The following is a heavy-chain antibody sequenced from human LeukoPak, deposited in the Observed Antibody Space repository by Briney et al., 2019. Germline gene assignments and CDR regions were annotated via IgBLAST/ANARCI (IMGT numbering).Heavy chain of an antibody. Sequence: PSETLSLTCTVSGGSISSSSYYWGWIRQPPGKGLECIGYINYSGSTKYNPSLKSRVTISLDTSKNQFSLRLSSVTAADTAMYYCARNLGGYTYAFDYWGQGALVTVSS. CDR3: ARNLGGYTYAFDY. V-gene: IGHV4-61*05. CDR2: INYSGST. J-gene: IGHJ4*02. D-gene: IGHD5-18*01. CDR1: GGSISSSSYY.